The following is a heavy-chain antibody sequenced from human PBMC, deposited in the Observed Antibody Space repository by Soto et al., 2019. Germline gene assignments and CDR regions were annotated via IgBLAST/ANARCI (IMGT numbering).Heavy chain of an antibody. Sequence: SETLSLTCAVYGGSFSGYYLTWIRQPPGTGLEWVGEINHSGSTNYNPSLKSRVTISVDTSKNQFSLKLTSVTAADTAVYYCARDKITGLFDYWGQGTLVTVS. J-gene: IGHJ4*02. CDR3: ARDKITGLFDY. CDR2: INHSGST. D-gene: IGHD2-8*02. V-gene: IGHV4-34*01. CDR1: GGSFSGYY.